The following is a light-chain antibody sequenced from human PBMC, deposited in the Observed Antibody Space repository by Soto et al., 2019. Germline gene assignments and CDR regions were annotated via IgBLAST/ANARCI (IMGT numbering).Light chain of an antibody. J-gene: IGKJ4*01. Sequence: EIVLTQSPATLSVSQGERATLFCRASESVSNNLAWYQQKPSQAPRLLIFGASARTTGIPAMFSGSGSGTEFTLTISNLQYEDFAYYYCQQYNKWPLTFGEGTKVEIK. CDR1: ESVSNN. CDR3: QQYNKWPLT. CDR2: GAS. V-gene: IGKV3-15*01.